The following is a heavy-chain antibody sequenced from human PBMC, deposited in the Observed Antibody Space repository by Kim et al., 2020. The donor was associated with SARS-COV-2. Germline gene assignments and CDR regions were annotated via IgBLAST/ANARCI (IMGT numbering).Heavy chain of an antibody. J-gene: IGHJ6*02. CDR1: GFTFSSYG. D-gene: IGHD3-10*01. CDR2: IWYDGSNK. Sequence: GGSLRLSCAASGFTFSSYGMHWVRQAPGKGLEWVAVIWYDGSNKYYADSVKGRFTISRDNSKNTLYLQMNSLRAEDTAVYYCAKGLGYYYGSGSRRYYGMDVWGQGTTVTVSS. V-gene: IGHV3-33*06. CDR3: AKGLGYYYGSGSRRYYGMDV.